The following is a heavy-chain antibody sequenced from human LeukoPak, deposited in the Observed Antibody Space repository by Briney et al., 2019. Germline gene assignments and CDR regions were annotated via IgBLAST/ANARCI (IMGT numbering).Heavy chain of an antibody. CDR2: IYYSGST. D-gene: IGHD3-10*01. J-gene: IGHJ4*02. Sequence: SETLSLTCTVSGGSISSGDYYWSWIRQPPGKGLEWIGYIYYSGSTYYNPSLKSRVTISVDRSKNQFSLKLSSVTAADTAVYYCARGHGSGSSIKEETFDYWGQGTLVTVSS. V-gene: IGHV4-30-4*01. CDR3: ARGHGSGSSIKEETFDY. CDR1: GGSISSGDYY.